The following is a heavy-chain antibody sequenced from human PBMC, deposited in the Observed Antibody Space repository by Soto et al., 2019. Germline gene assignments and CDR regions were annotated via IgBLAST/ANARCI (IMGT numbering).Heavy chain of an antibody. D-gene: IGHD4-17*01. CDR1: GYSFTSYW. J-gene: IGHJ1*01. CDR3: ARLPTTVLIAF. V-gene: IGHV5-10-1*01. CDR2: IDPSDSYT. Sequence: RGSLKISCETSGYSFTSYWINWVRQMPGKGLEWMGRIDPSDSYTEFNPSFQGHVTMSVDTSLSAAYLQWSSLKASDTAIYYCARLPTTVLIAFWGQRTLVTVSS.